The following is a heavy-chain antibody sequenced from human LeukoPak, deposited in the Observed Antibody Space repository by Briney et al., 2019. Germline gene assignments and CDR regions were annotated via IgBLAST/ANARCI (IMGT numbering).Heavy chain of an antibody. CDR3: AGSLAVTDYYDSSGSGNQVFDY. CDR1: GGSFSGYY. Sequence: SETLSLSCAVYGGSFSGYYWSWIRQRPGKGLEWIGEINHSGGTNYNTSLKSRVTISVDMSKNQFSLKLSTVTAADTAVYYCAGSLAVTDYYDSSGSGNQVFDYWGQGTLVTVSS. D-gene: IGHD3-22*01. J-gene: IGHJ4*02. V-gene: IGHV4-34*01. CDR2: INHSGGT.